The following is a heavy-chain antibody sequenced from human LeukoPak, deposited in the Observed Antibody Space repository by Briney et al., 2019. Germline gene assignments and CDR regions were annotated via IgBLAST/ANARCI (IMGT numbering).Heavy chain of an antibody. CDR3: AGGNYDFWSGYYSNWFDP. J-gene: IGHJ5*02. CDR2: INHIGST. Sequence: SETLSLTCTVSGGSISSYYWSWIRQPPGNGLEWIGEINHIGSTNYNPSLKSRVTISVDTSKNQFSLKLSSVTAADTAVYYCAGGNYDFWSGYYSNWFDPWGQGTLVTVSS. D-gene: IGHD3-3*01. CDR1: GGSISSYY. V-gene: IGHV4-34*01.